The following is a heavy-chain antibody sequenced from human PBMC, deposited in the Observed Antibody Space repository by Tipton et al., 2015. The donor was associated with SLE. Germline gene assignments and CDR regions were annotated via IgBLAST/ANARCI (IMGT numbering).Heavy chain of an antibody. J-gene: IGHJ4*02. Sequence: TLSLTCTVSGYSIGSGYYWGWIRQPPGKGLEWIGSMYHIGDTFYNPSLKSRLTISMDKSKNQYSLKLSSVTAADTAVYYCARDQWDYWGQGILVTVSS. V-gene: IGHV4-38-2*02. CDR2: MYHIGDT. CDR1: GYSIGSGYY. CDR3: ARDQWDY. D-gene: IGHD6-19*01.